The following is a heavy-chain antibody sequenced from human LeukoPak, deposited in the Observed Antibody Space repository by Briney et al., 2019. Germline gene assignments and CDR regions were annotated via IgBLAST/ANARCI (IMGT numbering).Heavy chain of an antibody. D-gene: IGHD3-10*01. CDR3: ARTTYYYGSESFYYFDY. V-gene: IGHV1-69*05. Sequence: SVRVSCKASGGTFSSYAISWVRQAPGQGLEWMGGIIPIFGTANYAQKFQGRVTITTDESTSTAYMELSSLRSEDTAVYYCARTTYYYGSESFYYFDYWGQGTLVTVSS. J-gene: IGHJ4*02. CDR1: GGTFSSYA. CDR2: IIPIFGTA.